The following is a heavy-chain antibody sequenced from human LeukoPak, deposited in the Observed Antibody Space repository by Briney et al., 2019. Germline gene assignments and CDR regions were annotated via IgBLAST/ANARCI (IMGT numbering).Heavy chain of an antibody. V-gene: IGHV3-20*04. D-gene: IGHD2-2*01. J-gene: IGHJ4*02. CDR3: ARKGYCSSTTCYGIDY. CDR1: GFSFDDYG. Sequence: GGSLRLSCAASGFSFDDYGMSWVRQAPVKGLEWVSSMTRNGVMTGYADSAKGRFTISRDNAKNSLYLQMNSLRVEDTAFYYCARKGYCSSTTCYGIDYWGQGTLVTVSS. CDR2: MTRNGVMT.